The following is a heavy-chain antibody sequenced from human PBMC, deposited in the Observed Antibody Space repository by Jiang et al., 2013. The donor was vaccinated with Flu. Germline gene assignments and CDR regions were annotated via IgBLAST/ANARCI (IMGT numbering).Heavy chain of an antibody. D-gene: IGHD3-22*01. CDR3: ARHLPYDSSGYYPDY. CDR1: GYSFTSYW. V-gene: IGHV5-10-1*01. CDR2: IDPSDSYT. Sequence: GAEVKKPGESLRISCKGSGYSFTSYWISWVRQMPGKGLEWMGRIDPSDSYTNYSPSFQGHVTISADKSISTAYLQWSSLKASDTAMYYCARHLPYDSSGYYPDYWGQGTLVTVSS. J-gene: IGHJ4*02.